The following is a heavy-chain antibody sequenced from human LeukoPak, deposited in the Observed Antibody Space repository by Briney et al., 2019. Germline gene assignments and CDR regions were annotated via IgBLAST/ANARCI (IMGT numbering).Heavy chain of an antibody. J-gene: IGHJ3*02. Sequence: PSETLSLTCTVSGASLSDSTYYWAWFRQPPGKGLEWIASIYFSETKYNPSLKSRITISGDTSKNQFSLKLTSVTATDTAAYYCASPSKLVVSRGAFDIWGQGTMVTVSA. CDR2: IYFSET. CDR3: ASPSKLVVSRGAFDI. D-gene: IGHD3-10*01. CDR1: GASLSDSTYY. V-gene: IGHV4-39*01.